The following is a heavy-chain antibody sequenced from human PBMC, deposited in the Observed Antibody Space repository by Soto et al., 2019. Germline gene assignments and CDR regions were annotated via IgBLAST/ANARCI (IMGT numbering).Heavy chain of an antibody. CDR1: GGSISSSSYY. J-gene: IGHJ6*02. D-gene: IGHD5-12*01. V-gene: IGHV4-39*01. CDR2: IYYSGST. CDR3: ARQSKGYSGYEYYYYGMDV. Sequence: PSETLSLTCTVSGGSISSSSYYWGWIRQPPGKGLEWIGSIYYSGSTYYNPSLKSRVTISVDTSKNQFSLKLSSVTAADTAVYYCARQSKGYSGYEYYYYGMDVWGQGTTVT.